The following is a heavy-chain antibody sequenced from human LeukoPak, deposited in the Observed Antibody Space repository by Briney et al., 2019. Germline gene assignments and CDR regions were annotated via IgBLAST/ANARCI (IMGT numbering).Heavy chain of an antibody. CDR2: IFYSGGS. V-gene: IGHV4-59*08. Sequence: SGTLSLTCTVSGVSISSYYWTWIRQPPGKGLEWIGYIFYSGGSNYNPSLKSRVTISVDTSKNHFSLKLSSVTAADTAVYYFARLGSTFDIWGQGTMVTVSS. D-gene: IGHD2-2*01. J-gene: IGHJ3*02. CDR3: ARLGSTFDI. CDR1: GVSISSYY.